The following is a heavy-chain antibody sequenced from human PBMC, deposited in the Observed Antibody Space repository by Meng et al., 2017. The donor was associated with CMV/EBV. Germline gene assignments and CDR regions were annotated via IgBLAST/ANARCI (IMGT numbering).Heavy chain of an antibody. J-gene: IGHJ3*02. CDR2: IIPIFGTA. CDR1: GGTFSSYA. CDR3: ARDGKRWLQISRGAFDI. Sequence: SVKVSCKASGGTFSSYAISWVRQAPGQGLEWMGGIIPIFGTANYAQKFQGRVTMTRDTSISTAYMELSRLRSDDTAVYYCARDGKRWLQISRGAFDIWGQGTMVTVSS. V-gene: IGHV1-69*05. D-gene: IGHD5-24*01.